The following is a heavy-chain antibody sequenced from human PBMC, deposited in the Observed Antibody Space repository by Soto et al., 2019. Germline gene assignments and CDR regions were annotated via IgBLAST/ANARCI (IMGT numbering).Heavy chain of an antibody. CDR3: ARDRGYHGMAY. V-gene: IGHV4-61*01. J-gene: IGHJ4*02. CDR1: GGSVSSGNYY. CDR2: LYYTGST. Sequence: SETLSLTCSVSGGSVSSGNYYWSWIRQSPGKGLEWIGYLYYTGSTNYNPSLKSRVSISVDTPKNQFSLRLTSVTAADTAVYYCARDRGYHGMAYWGQRTQVTVSS. D-gene: IGHD5-12*01.